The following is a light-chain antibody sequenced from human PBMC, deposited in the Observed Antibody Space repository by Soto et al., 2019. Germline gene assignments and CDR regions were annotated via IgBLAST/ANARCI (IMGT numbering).Light chain of an antibody. CDR2: GAS. V-gene: IGKV3-15*01. J-gene: IGKJ4*01. CDR1: HSVNSN. Sequence: EIVMTQSPVTLSVSPGERATLSCRASHSVNSNLAWFQQKPGQAPRLLIYGASTRATGIPARFSGRGSGREFTLTISSLQSEDFAVYYCQQYNNWPHTFGGGTKVEIK. CDR3: QQYNNWPHT.